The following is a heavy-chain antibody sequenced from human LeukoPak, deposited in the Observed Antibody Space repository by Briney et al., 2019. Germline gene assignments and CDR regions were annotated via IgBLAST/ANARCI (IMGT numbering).Heavy chain of an antibody. CDR1: GYTFTGYY. D-gene: IGHD2-2*01. CDR3: ARVPDIVVVPAAPGYFQH. V-gene: IGHV1-2*02. Sequence: ASVKISCKASGYTFTGYYMHWVRQAPGQGLECMGWINPNSGGTNYAQKFQGRVTMTRDTSISTAYMELSRLRSDDTAVYYCARVPDIVVVPAAPGYFQHWGQGTLVTVSS. CDR2: INPNSGGT. J-gene: IGHJ1*01.